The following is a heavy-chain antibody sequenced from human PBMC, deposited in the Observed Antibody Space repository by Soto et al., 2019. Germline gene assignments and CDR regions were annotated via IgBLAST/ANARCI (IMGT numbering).Heavy chain of an antibody. CDR3: AGGGVRGVITRTRDYYGMDV. D-gene: IGHD3-10*01. J-gene: IGHJ6*02. Sequence: PGESLKISCKGSGYSFTSYWIGWVRQMPGKGLESMGIIYPGDSDTRYSPSFQGQVTISADKSISTVYLQWSSLKASDTAMYYCAGGGVRGVITRTRDYYGMDVWGQGTTVTV. V-gene: IGHV5-51*01. CDR2: IYPGDSDT. CDR1: GYSFTSYW.